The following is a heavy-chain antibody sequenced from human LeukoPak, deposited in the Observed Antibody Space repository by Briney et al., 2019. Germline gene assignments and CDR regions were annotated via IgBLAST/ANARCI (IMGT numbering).Heavy chain of an antibody. CDR1: VYTFTSYD. Sequence: ASVKVSCKASVYTFTSYDINWVRQATGQGLEWMGWMNPNSGNTGYAQKFQGRVTITRNTSISTAYMELSSLRSEDTAVYYCTRSPPHSGGWCDYWGQGTLVTVSS. V-gene: IGHV1-8*03. J-gene: IGHJ4*02. D-gene: IGHD6-19*01. CDR3: TRSPPHSGGWCDY. CDR2: MNPNSGNT.